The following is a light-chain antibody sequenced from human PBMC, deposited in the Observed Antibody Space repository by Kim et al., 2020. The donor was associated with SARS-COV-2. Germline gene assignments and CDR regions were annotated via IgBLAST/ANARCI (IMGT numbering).Light chain of an antibody. Sequence: DIQITQSPSSASASVGDRVTTTCRASQGISSWLVWHQQKPGKALKLLIYAAPSLQRGVPSRFSGSGSGTDFTLTISSLQPGGFATYYCQQANSFPWAFGQGTKVDI. J-gene: IGKJ1*01. V-gene: IGKV1-12*01. CDR3: QQANSFPWA. CDR1: QGISSW. CDR2: AAP.